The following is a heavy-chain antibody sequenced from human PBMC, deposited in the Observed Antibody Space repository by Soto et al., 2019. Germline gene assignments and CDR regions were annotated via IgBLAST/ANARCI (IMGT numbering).Heavy chain of an antibody. CDR3: VGGQYYFDY. D-gene: IGHD3-10*01. Sequence: QVQLVESGGGVVQPGRSLRLSCVASGFPFTTYGMHWVREGPGKGLEWVAVISYDGTNKYYAYSVKGRFTISRDNSKNTLYLQMNSLRPEDTALYYCVGGQYYFDYRGQGTLVTVSS. CDR1: GFPFTTYG. J-gene: IGHJ4*02. CDR2: ISYDGTNK. V-gene: IGHV3-30*03.